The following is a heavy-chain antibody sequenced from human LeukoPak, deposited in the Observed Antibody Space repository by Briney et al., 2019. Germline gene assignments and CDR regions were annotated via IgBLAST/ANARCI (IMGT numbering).Heavy chain of an antibody. CDR1: GFTFSSYA. CDR3: ARTRYCSSTSCYKPYYGMDV. CDR2: ISYDGSNK. J-gene: IGHJ6*02. V-gene: IGHV3-30-3*01. D-gene: IGHD2-2*02. Sequence: GGSLRLSCAASGFTFSSYAMHWVRQAPGKGLERVAVISYDGSNKYYADSVKGRFTISRDNSKNTLYLQMNSLRAEDTAVYYCARTRYCSSTSCYKPYYGMDVWGQGTTVTVSS.